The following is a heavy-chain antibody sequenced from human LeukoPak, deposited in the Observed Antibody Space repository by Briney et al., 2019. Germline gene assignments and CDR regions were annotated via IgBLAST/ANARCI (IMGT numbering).Heavy chain of an antibody. Sequence: GGSLRLSCAASGFTFSSYSMNWVRQAPGKGLEWVSSISSSSSYIYYADSVKGRFTISRDNAKNSLYLQMNSLRAEDTAVYYCARGGSIAAAGTPWGYWGQGTLVTVSS. J-gene: IGHJ4*02. D-gene: IGHD6-13*01. CDR2: ISSSSSYI. CDR3: ARGGSIAAAGTPWGY. CDR1: GFTFSSYS. V-gene: IGHV3-21*01.